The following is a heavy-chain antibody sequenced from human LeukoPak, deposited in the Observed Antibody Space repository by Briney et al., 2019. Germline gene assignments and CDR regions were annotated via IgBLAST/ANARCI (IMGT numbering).Heavy chain of an antibody. V-gene: IGHV4-39*07. CDR3: ARAMGGRITIFGVVTIQDAFDI. CDR2: IYYSGST. CDR1: GGSISSSSYY. D-gene: IGHD3-3*01. Sequence: SETLSLTCTVSGGSISSSSYYWGWIRQPPGKGLEWIGSIYYSGSTYYNPSLKSRVTISVDTSKNQFSLKLSSVTAADTAVYYCARAMGGRITIFGVVTIQDAFDIWGQGTMVTVSS. J-gene: IGHJ3*02.